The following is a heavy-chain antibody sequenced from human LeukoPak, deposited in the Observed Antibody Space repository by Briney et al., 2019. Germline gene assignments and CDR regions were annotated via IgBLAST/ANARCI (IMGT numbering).Heavy chain of an antibody. D-gene: IGHD3/OR15-3a*01. J-gene: IGHJ4*02. CDR1: GFTFISYP. Sequence: PGGSLRLSCAASGFTFISYPMHWVRQPPGKGLEYVSAISGNGDTTWYGNSARGRFTISRDNSKSTVYLQMDSLRAEDTAVYHCATEGQRVHPYYDFWNGFFYWGQGALVTVSP. CDR3: ATEGQRVHPYYDFWNGFFY. CDR2: ISGNGDTT. V-gene: IGHV3-64*01.